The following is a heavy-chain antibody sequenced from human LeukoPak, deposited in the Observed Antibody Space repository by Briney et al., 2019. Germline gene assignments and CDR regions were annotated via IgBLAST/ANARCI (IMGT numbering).Heavy chain of an antibody. CDR3: ARTSYESDAFDI. CDR2: IGTAGDK. D-gene: IGHD5-18*01. Sequence: GGSLRLSCAASGFTFSCYDMQWVRQATGKGLEGVSDIGTAGDKYYPGSVKGRFTISRENAKNSLYLQMNGLRAGDTAVYYFARTSYESDAFDIWRQGTMVTVSS. CDR1: GFTFSCYD. J-gene: IGHJ3*02. V-gene: IGHV3-13*01.